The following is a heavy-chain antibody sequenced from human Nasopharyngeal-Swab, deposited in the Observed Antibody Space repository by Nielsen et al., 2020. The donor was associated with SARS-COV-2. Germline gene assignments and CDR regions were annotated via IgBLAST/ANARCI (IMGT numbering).Heavy chain of an antibody. Sequence: SETLSLTCTVSGGSISSGDYYWSWIRQPLGKGLEWIGYIYYSGSTYYNPSLKSRVTISVDTSKTQFSLKLNSVTAADTAVYYCARHLAVAGDFDYWGQGTLVTVSS. J-gene: IGHJ4*02. CDR3: ARHLAVAGDFDY. D-gene: IGHD6-19*01. CDR2: IYYSGST. V-gene: IGHV4-30-4*01. CDR1: GGSISSGDYY.